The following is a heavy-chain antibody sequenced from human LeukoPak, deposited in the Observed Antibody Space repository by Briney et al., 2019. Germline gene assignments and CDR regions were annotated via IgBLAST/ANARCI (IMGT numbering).Heavy chain of an antibody. CDR3: AKENIVVVPAANPYGLFDY. CDR1: GFTFSSYA. V-gene: IGHV3-23*01. J-gene: IGHJ4*02. Sequence: PGGSLRLSCAASGFTFSSYAMSWVRQAPGKGLEWVSAISGSGGSTYYADSVKGRFTISRDNSKNTLYLQMNSLRAEDTAVYYCAKENIVVVPAANPYGLFDYWGQGTLVTVSS. CDR2: ISGSGGST. D-gene: IGHD2-2*01.